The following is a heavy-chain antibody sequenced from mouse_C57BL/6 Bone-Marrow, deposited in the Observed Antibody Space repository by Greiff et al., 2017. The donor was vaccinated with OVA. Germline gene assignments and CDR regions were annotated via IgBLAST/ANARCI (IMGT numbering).Heavy chain of an antibody. CDR1: GFSLSTSGMG. D-gene: IGHD1-1*01. V-gene: IGHV8-12*01. CDR2: IYWDDDK. J-gene: IGHJ2*01. Sequence: QVTLKESGPGILQSSQTLSLTCSFSGFSLSTSGMGVSWIRQPSGKGLEWLAHIYWDDDKRYNPSLKSRLTISKDTSRNQVFLKLTSVDPAETATYYCARGDYYGPYFDYWGQGTTLTVSS. CDR3: ARGDYYGPYFDY.